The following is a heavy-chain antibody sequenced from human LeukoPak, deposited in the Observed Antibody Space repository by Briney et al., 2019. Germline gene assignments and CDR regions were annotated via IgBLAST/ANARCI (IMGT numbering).Heavy chain of an antibody. CDR3: ARALYYYDSSGYSYGYYFDY. Sequence: SETLSLTCAVYGGSFSGYSWSWIRQPPGKGLEWIGYIYHSGSTYYNPSLKSRVTISVDRSKNQFSLKLSSVTAADTAVYYCARALYYYDSSGYSYGYYFDYWGQGTLVTVSS. D-gene: IGHD3-22*01. CDR1: GGSFSGYS. CDR2: IYHSGST. V-gene: IGHV4-30-2*01. J-gene: IGHJ4*02.